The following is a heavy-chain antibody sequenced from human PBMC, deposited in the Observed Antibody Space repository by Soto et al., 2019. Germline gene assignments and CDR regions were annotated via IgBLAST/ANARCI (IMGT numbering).Heavy chain of an antibody. V-gene: IGHV4-31*03. CDR1: GGSISSGGYY. J-gene: IGHJ3*02. CDR2: IYYSGST. Sequence: PSETLSLTCTVSGGSISSGGYYWSWIRQHPGKGLEWIGYIYYSGSTYYNPSLKSRVTISVDTSKNQFSPKLRSVTAADTAVYYCARDPTLNAFDIWGQGTMVTVSS. D-gene: IGHD1-1*01. CDR3: ARDPTLNAFDI.